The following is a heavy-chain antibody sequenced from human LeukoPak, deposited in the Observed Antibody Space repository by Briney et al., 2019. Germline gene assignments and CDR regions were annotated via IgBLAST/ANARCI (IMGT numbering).Heavy chain of an antibody. V-gene: IGHV3-9*01. CDR2: ISWNSGSI. J-gene: IGHJ4*02. CDR3: AKDIRGMGQWLGFDY. CDR1: GFTFDDYA. Sequence: PGRSLRLSCAASGFTFDDYAMHWVRQAPGKGLEWVSGISWNSGSIGYADSVKGRFTTSRDNAKNSLYLQMNSLRAEDTALYYCAKDIRGMGQWLGFDYWGQGTLVTVSS. D-gene: IGHD6-19*01.